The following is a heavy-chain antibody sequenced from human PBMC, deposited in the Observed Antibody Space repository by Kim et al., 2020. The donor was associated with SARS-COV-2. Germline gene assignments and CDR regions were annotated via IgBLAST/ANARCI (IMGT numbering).Heavy chain of an antibody. CDR3: ARDPNSWFDP. J-gene: IGHJ5*02. Sequence: TYYSPSSKSRVTISVDTSKNQFSLKLNSVTAADTAVYYCARDPNSWFDPWGQGTLVTVSS. CDR2: T. V-gene: IGHV4-31*02.